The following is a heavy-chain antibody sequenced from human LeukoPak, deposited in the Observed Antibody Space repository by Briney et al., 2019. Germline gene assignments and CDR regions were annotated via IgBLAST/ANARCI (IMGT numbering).Heavy chain of an antibody. CDR1: GYGFTNYN. J-gene: IGHJ6*03. D-gene: IGHD6-6*01. CDR3: AREGLRSIAARRGTRDYMDV. Sequence: ASVKVSCKTSGYGFTNYNISWVRQGHAQGVELMGWIGGYNSRSYYAQTVQGRVTMTTDTSTSTVYMELRSLRSDDTAVYYCAREGLRSIAARRGTRDYMDVWGKGTTVIVSS. CDR2: IGGYNSRS. V-gene: IGHV1-18*01.